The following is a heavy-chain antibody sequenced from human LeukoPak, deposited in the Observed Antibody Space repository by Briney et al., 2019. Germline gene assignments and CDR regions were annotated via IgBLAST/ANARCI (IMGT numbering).Heavy chain of an antibody. D-gene: IGHD5-24*01. Sequence: PGGSLRLSCAASGFTFNAYTMNWVRQAPGKGLGWVSSISSSGDDIYHADSVKGRFTISRDNAKNSLYLQMSSLRAEDTAVYYCVRVMTMADFGYWGQGTLVTVSS. V-gene: IGHV3-21*01. CDR3: VRVMTMADFGY. J-gene: IGHJ4*02. CDR2: ISSSGDDI. CDR1: GFTFNAYT.